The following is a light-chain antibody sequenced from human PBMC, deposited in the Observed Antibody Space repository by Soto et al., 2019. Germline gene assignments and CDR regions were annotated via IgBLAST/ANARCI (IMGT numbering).Light chain of an antibody. J-gene: IGKJ1*01. CDR2: GAS. CDR3: HQYGSSPRT. V-gene: IGKV3-20*01. Sequence: EIVLTQSPGALSLSPGERVTLSCRASQSINRNFLAWYQQKPGQAPRLLIYGASSRATGIPDRFSGSGSGTDFTLSISRLEPEDFAVYCCHQYGSSPRTFGQGTKVEI. CDR1: QSINRNF.